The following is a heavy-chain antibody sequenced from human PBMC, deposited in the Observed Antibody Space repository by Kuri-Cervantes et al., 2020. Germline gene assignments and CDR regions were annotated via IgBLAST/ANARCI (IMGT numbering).Heavy chain of an antibody. Sequence: GESLKISCAASGFTFSSYSMNWVRQAPGKGLEWVSYISSSSSTIYYADSVKGRFTISRDNAKNPLYLQMNSLRAEDTAVYYCARVSVKVEMATIEGNWYFDLWGRGTLVTVSS. J-gene: IGHJ2*01. D-gene: IGHD5-24*01. V-gene: IGHV3-48*01. CDR1: GFTFSSYS. CDR3: ARVSVKVEMATIEGNWYFDL. CDR2: ISSSSSTI.